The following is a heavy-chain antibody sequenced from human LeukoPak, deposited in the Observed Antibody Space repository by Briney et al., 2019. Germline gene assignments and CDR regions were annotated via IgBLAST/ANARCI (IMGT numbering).Heavy chain of an antibody. CDR1: GFTFDDYA. D-gene: IGHD2-15*01. J-gene: IGHJ4*02. CDR2: ISGDGGST. V-gene: IGHV3-43*02. Sequence: GGSLRLSCAASGFTFDDYAMHWVRQAPGKGLEWVSFISGDGGSTYYADSVKGRFTISRDNSTNSLYLQMNSLRTEDTALYYGANVCSGSGCLDYWGQGTMVTVSS. CDR3: ANVCSGSGCLDY.